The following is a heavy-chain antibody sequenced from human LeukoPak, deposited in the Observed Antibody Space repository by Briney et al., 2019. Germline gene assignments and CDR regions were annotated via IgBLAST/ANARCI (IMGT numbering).Heavy chain of an antibody. J-gene: IGHJ4*02. V-gene: IGHV4-34*01. CDR2: INRSGST. CDR3: ARKGGYSYGYSFDY. Sequence: PSETLSLTCAVYGGSFSGYYWSWIRQPPGKGLEWIGEINRSGSTNYNPSLKSRATISVDTSKDQFSLKLSSVTAADTAVYYCARKGGYSYGYSFDYWGQGTLVTVSS. D-gene: IGHD5-18*01. CDR1: GGSFSGYY.